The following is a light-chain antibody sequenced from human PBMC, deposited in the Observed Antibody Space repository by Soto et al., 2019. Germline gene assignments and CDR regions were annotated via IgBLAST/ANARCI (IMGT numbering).Light chain of an antibody. J-gene: IGLJ2*01. Sequence: QAVVTQSPSASGTPGQRVTISCSGSSSNIASNTVNWYQQLPGTAPKVLIYTDNQRPSGVPDRFSGSKSGTSASLAISGLQSEDEADYYCAAWDDSLNGVVFGGGTQLTVL. V-gene: IGLV1-44*01. CDR2: TDN. CDR3: AAWDDSLNGVV. CDR1: SSNIASNT.